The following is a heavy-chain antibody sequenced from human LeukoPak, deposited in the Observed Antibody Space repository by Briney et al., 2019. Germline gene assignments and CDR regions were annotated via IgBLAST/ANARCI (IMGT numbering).Heavy chain of an antibody. Sequence: ASVKVSCKASGYSFTGHFMHWVRQAPGQGLEWMGWINPNSGGTNYAQKFQGRVTMTRDTSISTAYMELSRLRSDDTAVYYCAREEDLVVVPYYWGQGTPVTVSS. V-gene: IGHV1-2*02. J-gene: IGHJ4*02. CDR1: GYSFTGHF. D-gene: IGHD2-2*01. CDR2: INPNSGGT. CDR3: AREEDLVVVPYY.